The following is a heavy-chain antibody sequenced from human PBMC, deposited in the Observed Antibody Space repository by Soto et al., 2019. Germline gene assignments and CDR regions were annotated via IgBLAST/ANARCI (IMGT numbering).Heavy chain of an antibody. CDR2: IVVGSGNT. D-gene: IGHD6-6*01. CDR3: AAGSIAARSDFDY. V-gene: IGHV1-58*01. Sequence: QMQLVQSGPEVKKPGTSVKVSCKASGFTFTSSAVQWVRQARGQRLEWIGWIVVGSGNTNYAQKFQERVTITRDMSTSTAYMELSSLRSEDTAVYYCAAGSIAARSDFDYWGQGTLVTVSS. J-gene: IGHJ4*02. CDR1: GFTFTSSA.